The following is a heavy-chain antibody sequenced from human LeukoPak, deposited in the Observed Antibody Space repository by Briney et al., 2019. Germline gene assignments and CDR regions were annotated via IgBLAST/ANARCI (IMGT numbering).Heavy chain of an antibody. CDR3: ARVGWFGETNYYYYYGMDV. J-gene: IGHJ6*02. CDR1: GCTFTSYG. Sequence: ASVKVSCKASGCTFTSYGISWVRQAPGQGLEWMGWISAYNGNTNYAQKLQGRVTMTTDTSTSTAYMELRSLRSDDTAVYYCARVGWFGETNYYYYYGMDVWGQGTTVTVSS. CDR2: ISAYNGNT. D-gene: IGHD3-10*01. V-gene: IGHV1-18*01.